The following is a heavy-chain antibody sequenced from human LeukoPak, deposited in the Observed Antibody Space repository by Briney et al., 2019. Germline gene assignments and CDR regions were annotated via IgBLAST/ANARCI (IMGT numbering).Heavy chain of an antibody. CDR3: ARDRAWNYFDY. CDR2: IYNGDKT. J-gene: IGHJ4*02. D-gene: IGHD3-3*01. V-gene: IGHV3-53*05. Sequence: GGSLRLSCAASGFGVSDNSMNWVRQTPGKGLEWVSIIYNGDKTVYADSVKGRFTISRDNSKNTLYLQMDSLRAEDTAVYYCARDRAWNYFDYWGQGTLVTVSS. CDR1: GFGVSDNS.